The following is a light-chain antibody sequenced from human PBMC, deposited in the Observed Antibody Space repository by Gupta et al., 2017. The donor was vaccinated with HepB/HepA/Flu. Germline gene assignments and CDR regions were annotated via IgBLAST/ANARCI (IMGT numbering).Light chain of an antibody. J-gene: IGKJ4*01. CDR1: QSIGSNY. CDR2: DAS. V-gene: IGKV3D-20*01. CDR3: QQYGNSPLT. Sequence: EIVLTQSPATLSLSPGERATLSCGASQSIGSNYFAWYQQKSGLAPRLLIYDASSRATGIPDRFSGSGSGTDFTLTISRLEPEDFALYYCQQYGNSPLTFGGGTKVEIK.